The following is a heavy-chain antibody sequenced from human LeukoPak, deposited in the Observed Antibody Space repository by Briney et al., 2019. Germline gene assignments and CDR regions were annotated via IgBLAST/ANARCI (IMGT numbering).Heavy chain of an antibody. Sequence: GGSLRLSCVGSGVNLRDHAMHWVRQVPGKGLEWVSGISWNSDNIGYSDSVKGRFTISRDNAKNSLYLQMNSLRAEDTAVYYCARDSPDDYGDLFDYWGQGTLDTVSS. CDR1: GVNLRDHA. V-gene: IGHV3-9*01. J-gene: IGHJ4*02. CDR3: ARDSPDDYGDLFDY. D-gene: IGHD4-17*01. CDR2: ISWNSDNI.